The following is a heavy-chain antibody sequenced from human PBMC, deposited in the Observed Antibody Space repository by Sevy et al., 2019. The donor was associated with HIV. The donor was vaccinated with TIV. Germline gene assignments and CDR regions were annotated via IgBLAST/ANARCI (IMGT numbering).Heavy chain of an antibody. Sequence: GGSLRLSCVASGFTFSNYGIHWVRQAPGKGLEWVAIMWYNGSYKHYSDSVKGRFMVSRDNAKNTRDLQMNSLRAEDSAVYYGVREVEKSSAYYSQWPPIPNWVDPWGQGTLVTVSS. CDR1: GFTFSNYG. V-gene: IGHV3-33*01. D-gene: IGHD3-22*01. CDR2: MWYNGSYK. J-gene: IGHJ5*02. CDR3: VREVEKSSAYYSQWPPIPNWVDP.